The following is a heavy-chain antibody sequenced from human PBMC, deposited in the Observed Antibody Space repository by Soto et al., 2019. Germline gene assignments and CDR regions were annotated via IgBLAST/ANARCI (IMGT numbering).Heavy chain of an antibody. CDR1: GGSISSSSYY. J-gene: IGHJ6*02. V-gene: IGHV4-39*01. Sequence: SETLSLTCTVSGGSISSSSYYWGWIRQPPGKGLEWIGSIYYSGSTYYNPSLKSRVTISVDTSKNQFSLKLSSVTAADTAVYYCASITIFYYGMDVWGQGTTVTVSS. D-gene: IGHD3-9*01. CDR2: IYYSGST. CDR3: ASITIFYYGMDV.